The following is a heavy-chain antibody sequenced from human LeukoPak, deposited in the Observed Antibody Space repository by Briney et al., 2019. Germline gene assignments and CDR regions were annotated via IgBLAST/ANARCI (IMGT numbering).Heavy chain of an antibody. Sequence: PSETLSLTCAVYGGSFSGYYWSWIRQPPGKGLEWIGEINHSGSTNYNPSLKSRVTISVDTSKNQFSLKLSSVTAADTAVYYCARERIQLWSRRGGYMDVWGEGTTVTVSS. CDR1: GGSFSGYY. V-gene: IGHV4-34*01. D-gene: IGHD5-18*01. CDR2: INHSGST. CDR3: ARERIQLWSRRGGYMDV. J-gene: IGHJ6*03.